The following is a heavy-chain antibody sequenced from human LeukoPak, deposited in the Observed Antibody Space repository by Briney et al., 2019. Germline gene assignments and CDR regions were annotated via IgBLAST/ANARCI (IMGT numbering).Heavy chain of an antibody. V-gene: IGHV4-39*07. CDR3: ARGPSFYDSSGPSGYYFDY. CDR2: IYYSGST. D-gene: IGHD3-22*01. J-gene: IGHJ4*02. CDR1: GGSISSSSYY. Sequence: SETLSLTCTVSGGSISSSSYYWGWIRQPPGKGLEWIGSIYYSGSTYYNPSLKSRVTISVDTSKNQFSLKLSSVTAADTAVYYCARGPSFYDSSGPSGYYFDYWGQGTLVTVSS.